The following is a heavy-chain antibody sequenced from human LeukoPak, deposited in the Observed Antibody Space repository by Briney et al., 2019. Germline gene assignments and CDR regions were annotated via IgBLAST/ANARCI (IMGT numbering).Heavy chain of an antibody. V-gene: IGHV4-34*01. Sequence: PSETLSLTCAVYGGSFSGYYWSWIRQPPGKGLEWIGEINHSGSTNYNPSLKSRVTISVDTSKNQFSLKLSSVTAADTAVYYCARMGCSGGSCYSGYYYYYMDVWGKGTTVTVSS. CDR1: GGSFSGYY. CDR2: INHSGST. D-gene: IGHD2-15*01. J-gene: IGHJ6*03. CDR3: ARMGCSGGSCYSGYYYYYMDV.